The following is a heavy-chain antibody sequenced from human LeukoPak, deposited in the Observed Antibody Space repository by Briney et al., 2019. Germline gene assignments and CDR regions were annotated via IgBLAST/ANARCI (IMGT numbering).Heavy chain of an antibody. V-gene: IGHV3-23*01. CDR2: ISGSGGST. D-gene: IGHD3-10*01. CDR1: GYTFSTYW. J-gene: IGHJ4*02. Sequence: GGSLRLSCEASGYTFSTYWMHWVRQGPGKGLEWVSAISGSGGSTYYADSVKGRLTISRDNSKNTLYLQMNSLRAEDTAVYYCAKEEGYYGSGSYYSGVPYYFDYWGQGTLVTVSS. CDR3: AKEEGYYGSGSYYSGVPYYFDY.